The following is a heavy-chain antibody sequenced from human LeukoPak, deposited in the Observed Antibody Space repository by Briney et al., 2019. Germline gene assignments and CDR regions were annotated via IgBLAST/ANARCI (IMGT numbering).Heavy chain of an antibody. V-gene: IGHV6-1*01. J-gene: IGHJ6*02. D-gene: IGHD6-13*01. CDR3: AREVDSHGTLFYYGMDV. CDR2: TYYRSRWYY. CDR1: GDSVSSNSAA. Sequence: SQTLSLTCAISGDSVSSNSAAWNWIRQSPSRGLEWLGRTYYRSRWYYDYAESAKSRITINPDTSKNQFSLQLRSVSPEDTAVYYCAREVDSHGTLFYYGMDVWGQGTTVTVSS.